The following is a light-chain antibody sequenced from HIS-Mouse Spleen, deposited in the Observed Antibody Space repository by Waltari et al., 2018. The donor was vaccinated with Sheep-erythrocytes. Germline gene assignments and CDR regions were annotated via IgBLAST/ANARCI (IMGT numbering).Light chain of an antibody. CDR1: SRDVRGYNY. CDR3: CSYAGSYNHV. CDR2: DVS. V-gene: IGLV2-11*01. Sequence: QSALTQPRSVSGSPGQSVPISCTGTSRDVRGYNYVSWYQQHPGKAPKLMIYDVSQRPSGVPDRFSGSKSGNTASLTISGLQAEDEADYYCCSYAGSYNHVFATGTKVTVL. J-gene: IGLJ1*01.